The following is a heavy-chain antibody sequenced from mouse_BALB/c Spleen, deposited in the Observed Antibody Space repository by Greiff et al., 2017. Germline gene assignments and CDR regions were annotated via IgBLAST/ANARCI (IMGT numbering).Heavy chain of an antibody. CDR3: ARGVPFAY. V-gene: IGHV1-18*01. J-gene: IGHJ3*01. CDR1: GYSFTGYT. Sequence: DVQLQESGPELVKPGASMKISCKASGYSFTGYTMNWVKQSHGKNLEWTGLINPYNGGTSYNQKFKGKATLTVDKSSSTAYMELLSLTSEDSAVYYCARGVPFAYWGQGTLVTVSA. CDR2: INPYNGGT.